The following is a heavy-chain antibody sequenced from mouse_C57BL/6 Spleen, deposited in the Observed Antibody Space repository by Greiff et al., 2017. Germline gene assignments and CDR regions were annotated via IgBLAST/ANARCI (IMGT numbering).Heavy chain of an antibody. CDR2: IYPGSGST. CDR1: GYTFTSYW. V-gene: IGHV1-55*01. J-gene: IGHJ2*01. CDR3: ARRGYYYGSSFDY. Sequence: QVHVKQPGAELVKPGASVKMSCKASGYTFTSYWITWVKQRPGQGLEWIGDIYPGSGSTNYNEKFKSKATLTVDTSSSTAYMQLSSLTSEDSAVYYCARRGYYYGSSFDYWGQGTTLTVSS. D-gene: IGHD1-1*01.